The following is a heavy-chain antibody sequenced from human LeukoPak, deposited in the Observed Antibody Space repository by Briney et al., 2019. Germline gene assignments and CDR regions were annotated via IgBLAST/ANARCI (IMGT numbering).Heavy chain of an antibody. CDR3: AKCSGTIFKQHHYYYGMDV. CDR2: ISGSGGST. D-gene: IGHD3-10*02. J-gene: IGHJ6*02. Sequence: GGSLRPSCAASGFTFSSYAMSWVRQAPGKGLEWVSAISGSGGSTYYADSVKGRFTISRDNSKNTLYLQMNSLRAEDTAVYYCAKCSGTIFKQHHYYYGMDVWGQGTTVTVSS. CDR1: GFTFSSYA. V-gene: IGHV3-23*01.